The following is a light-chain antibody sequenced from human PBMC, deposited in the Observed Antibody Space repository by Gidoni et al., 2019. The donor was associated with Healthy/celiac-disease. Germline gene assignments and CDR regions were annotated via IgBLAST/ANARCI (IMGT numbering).Light chain of an antibody. Sequence: DIQLTQSPSFLSASVGDRVTITCRASQGISSYLAWYQQKPGKAPKLLIYAASTLQSGVPSRFSGSGSGTEFTLTISSLQPEDFATYYCQQLNSYPQTFXQXTRLXIK. V-gene: IGKV1-9*01. CDR1: QGISSY. CDR2: AAS. J-gene: IGKJ5*01. CDR3: QQLNSYPQT.